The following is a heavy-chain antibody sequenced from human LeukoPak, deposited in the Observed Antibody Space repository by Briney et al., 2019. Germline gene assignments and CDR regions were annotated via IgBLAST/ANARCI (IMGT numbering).Heavy chain of an antibody. D-gene: IGHD3-22*01. CDR2: ISGSGGST. J-gene: IGHJ4*02. CDR1: GFTFSSYS. V-gene: IGHV3-23*01. CDR3: AKDRGRYYDSSGYYWGYYFDS. Sequence: HPGGSLRLSCAASGFTFSSYSMNWVRQAPGKGLEWVSAISGSGGSTYYADSVKGRFTISRDNSKNTLYLQMSSLRAEDTAVYYCAKDRGRYYDSSGYYWGYYFDSWGQGILVTVST.